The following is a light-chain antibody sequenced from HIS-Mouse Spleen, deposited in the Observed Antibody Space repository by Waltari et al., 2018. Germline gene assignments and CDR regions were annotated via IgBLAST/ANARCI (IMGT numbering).Light chain of an antibody. CDR1: SSDVGGYNY. V-gene: IGLV2-14*03. Sequence: QSALTQPASVSGSPGQSITIPCTGTSSDVGGYNYVSWYQQHPGKAPKLMIYDVSNRPSGVSNRVSGSKSGNTASLTISGLQAEDEADYYCSSYTSSSTEVFGGGTKLTVL. CDR2: DVS. J-gene: IGLJ2*01. CDR3: SSYTSSSTEV.